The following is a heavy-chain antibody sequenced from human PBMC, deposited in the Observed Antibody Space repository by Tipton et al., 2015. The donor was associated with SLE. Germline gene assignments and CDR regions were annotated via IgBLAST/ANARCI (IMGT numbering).Heavy chain of an antibody. J-gene: IGHJ4*02. D-gene: IGHD6-19*01. CDR2: ISYSGST. CDR3: ARGGYSSGWYGDYFVY. V-gene: IGHV4-59*01. Sequence: TLSLTCTVSGDTISDYYWCWIRQPPGKGLEWIGYISYSGSTNSSPPLKSRVTISLHTSKTQFSLKLRSVTAADTAIYYCARGGYSSGWYGDYFVYCGQGTLVTVSS. CDR1: GDTISDYY.